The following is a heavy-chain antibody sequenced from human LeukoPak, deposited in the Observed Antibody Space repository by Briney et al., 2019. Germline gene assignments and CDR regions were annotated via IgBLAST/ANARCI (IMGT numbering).Heavy chain of an antibody. CDR1: GGSISSGGYY. Sequence: SQTLSLTCTASGGSISSGGYYWSWIRQHPGKGLEWIGYIYYSGSTYYNPSLKSRVTISVDTSKNQFSLKLSSVTAADTAVYYCASMVLVRGVIISYFDYWGQGTLVTVSS. J-gene: IGHJ4*02. D-gene: IGHD3-10*01. CDR3: ASMVLVRGVIISYFDY. CDR2: IYYSGST. V-gene: IGHV4-31*03.